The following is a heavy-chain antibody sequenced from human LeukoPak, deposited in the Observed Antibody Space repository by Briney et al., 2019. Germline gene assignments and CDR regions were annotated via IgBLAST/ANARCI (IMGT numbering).Heavy chain of an antibody. D-gene: IGHD3-10*02. J-gene: IGHJ3*02. CDR3: ARDCSGRRLPRDAFDI. CDR1: GGSIRSSYYY. V-gene: IGHV4-39*07. CDR2: IYDSGST. Sequence: SETLSLTCTVSGGSIRSSYYYWGWIRQPPGKGLEWIGSIYDSGSTYYNPSLKSRVTISVDTSKNQFSLKLSSVTAADTAVYYCARDCSGRRLPRDAFDIWGQGTMVTVSS.